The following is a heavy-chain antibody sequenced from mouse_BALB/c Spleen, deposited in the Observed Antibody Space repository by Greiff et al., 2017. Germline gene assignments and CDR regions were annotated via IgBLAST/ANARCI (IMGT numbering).Heavy chain of an antibody. CDR3: ARGSLLRPYYFDY. D-gene: IGHD1-2*01. CDR2: ISSGSSTI. V-gene: IGHV5-17*02. J-gene: IGHJ2*01. Sequence: EVHLVESGGGLVQPGGSRKLSCAASGFTFSSFGMHWVRQAPEKGLEWVAYISSGSSTIYYADTVKGRFTISRDNPKNTLFLQMTSLRSEDTAMYYCARGSLLRPYYFDYWGQGTTLTVSS. CDR1: GFTFSSFG.